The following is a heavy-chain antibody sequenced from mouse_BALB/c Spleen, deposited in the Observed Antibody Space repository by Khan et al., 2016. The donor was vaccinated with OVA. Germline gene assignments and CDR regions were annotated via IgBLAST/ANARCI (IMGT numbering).Heavy chain of an antibody. CDR1: GFTFSTYG. J-gene: IGHJ3*01. D-gene: IGHD1-1*01. CDR3: ARLAYYYDSEGFAY. V-gene: IGHV5-6*01. CDR2: ISTGGHYT. Sequence: EVQGVESGGDLVKPGGSLKLSCAASGFTFSTYGMSWVRQTPDKRLEWVATISTGGHYTYYPASVKGRFTISRDNAKNTLYLQMTSLKSEDTAMFYCARLAYYYDSEGFAYWGQGTLVTVSA.